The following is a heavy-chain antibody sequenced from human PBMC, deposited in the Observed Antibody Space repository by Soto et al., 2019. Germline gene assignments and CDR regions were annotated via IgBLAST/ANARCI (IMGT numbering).Heavy chain of an antibody. Sequence: PVKVCRQASGGTFSRYAISWVRQAPGRGFGGMGGITPIFGQETHAKKSQGRVTFTGDEPTSTAYMGLSSLSLEDRAVYYFARSRYLWLGVTPDYFDYWGQGTLVTFPS. CDR2: ITPIFGQE. J-gene: IGHJ4*02. D-gene: IGHD3-10*01. V-gene: IGHV1-69*13. CDR1: GGTFSRYA. CDR3: ARSRYLWLGVTPDYFDY.